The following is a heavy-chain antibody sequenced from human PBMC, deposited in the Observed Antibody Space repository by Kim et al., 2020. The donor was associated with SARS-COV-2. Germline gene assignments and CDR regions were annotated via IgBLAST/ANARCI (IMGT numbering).Heavy chain of an antibody. J-gene: IGHJ4*02. Sequence: HYADSVKGRFTISRDDSTNTLYLQMSSLRVEDTAVYYCAKVIWGATAGANYWGQGILVTVSS. V-gene: IGHV3-23*01. CDR3: AKVIWGATAGANY. D-gene: IGHD6-13*01.